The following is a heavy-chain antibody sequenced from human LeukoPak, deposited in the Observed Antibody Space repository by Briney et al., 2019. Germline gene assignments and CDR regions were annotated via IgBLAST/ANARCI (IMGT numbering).Heavy chain of an antibody. CDR1: GFTVRRNY. V-gene: IGHV3-53*01. J-gene: IGHJ4*02. D-gene: IGHD2-21*02. CDR3: AKDFGVVVTAIPSY. Sequence: PGGSLRLSCAASGFTVRRNYMTWVRQAPGKGLEWVSVIYSGGSTDYAASVKGRFSISRDNSKDTLSLQMNSLRFEDTAVYYCAKDFGVVVTAIPSYWGQGTLVTVSS. CDR2: IYSGGST.